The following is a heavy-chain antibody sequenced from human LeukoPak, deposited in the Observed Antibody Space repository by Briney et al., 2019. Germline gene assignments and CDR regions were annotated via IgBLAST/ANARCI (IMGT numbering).Heavy chain of an antibody. Sequence: GASVKVSCKASGYTFTSYAMHWVRQAPGQRLEWMGWINAGNGNTKYSQKFQGRVTITRDTSASTAYMELSSLRSEDTAVSYCARAVEPASSGSYFFDYWGQGTLVTVSS. CDR3: ARAVEPASSGSYFFDY. D-gene: IGHD1-26*01. J-gene: IGHJ4*02. V-gene: IGHV1-3*01. CDR1: GYTFTSYA. CDR2: INAGNGNT.